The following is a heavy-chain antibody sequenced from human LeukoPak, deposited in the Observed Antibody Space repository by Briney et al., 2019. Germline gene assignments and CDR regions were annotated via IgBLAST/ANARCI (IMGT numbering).Heavy chain of an antibody. V-gene: IGHV3-30*18. CDR3: AKNLNLVVVPAACPDY. CDR1: GFTISNYG. D-gene: IGHD2-2*01. Sequence: PGGSLRLSCAASGFTISNYGMHWVRQAPGKGLEWVAFISYDGSNKYYADSVKGRFTISRDNSKNTLYLQMNSLRAEDTAVYYCAKNLNLVVVPAACPDYWGQGTLVTVSS. CDR2: ISYDGSNK. J-gene: IGHJ4*02.